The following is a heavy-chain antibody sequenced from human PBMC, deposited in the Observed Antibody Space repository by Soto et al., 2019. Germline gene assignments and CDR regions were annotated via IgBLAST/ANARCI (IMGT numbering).Heavy chain of an antibody. CDR2: ISISGGTI. J-gene: IGHJ4*02. CDR1: GFTFSDYY. V-gene: IGHV3-11*01. Sequence: QVQLVESGGGLVKPGGSLSLSCAASGFTFSDYYMSWIRQAPGKGLEWLSYISISGGTIYYADSVKGRFSISSDNAKNSLYLQLRSLRAEDTAVYFCARERARVFDSWGQGTLVTVSS. CDR3: ARERARVFDS.